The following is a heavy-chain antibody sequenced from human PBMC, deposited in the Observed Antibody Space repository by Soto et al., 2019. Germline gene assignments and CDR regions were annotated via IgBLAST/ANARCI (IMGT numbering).Heavy chain of an antibody. V-gene: IGHV3-30-3*01. D-gene: IGHD4-17*01. CDR2: ISYDGSNK. J-gene: IGHJ4*02. CDR1: GFTFSSYA. CDR3: ARVTYDYGDFFDY. Sequence: PVGSLSLSCAASGFTFSSYAMHWVRQAPGKGLEWVAVISYDGSNKYYADSVKGRFTISRDNSKNTLYLQMNSLRAEDTAVYYCARVTYDYGDFFDYWGQGTLVTVSS.